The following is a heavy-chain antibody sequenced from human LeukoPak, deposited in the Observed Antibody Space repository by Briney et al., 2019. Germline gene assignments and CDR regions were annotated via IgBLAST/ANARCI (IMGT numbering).Heavy chain of an antibody. Sequence: PGGSLRLSCAASGFTFSSYSMNWVRQAPGKELEWVSSISSSSSYIYYADSVKGRFTISRDNAKNSLYLQMNSLRAEDTAVYYCARALTDIVVVPAATSTFTYYYYMDVWGKGTTVTISS. D-gene: IGHD2-2*01. V-gene: IGHV3-21*01. CDR1: GFTFSSYS. J-gene: IGHJ6*03. CDR2: ISSSSSYI. CDR3: ARALTDIVVVPAATSTFTYYYYMDV.